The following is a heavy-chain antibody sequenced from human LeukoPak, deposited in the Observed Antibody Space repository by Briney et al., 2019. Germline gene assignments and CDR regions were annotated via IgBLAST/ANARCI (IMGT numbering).Heavy chain of an antibody. J-gene: IGHJ5*02. CDR3: ARRSIGWYMT. CDR1: GGSISSSSYY. CDR2: IYYSGST. D-gene: IGHD6-19*01. Sequence: SETLSLTCTGSGGSISSSSYYWGWIRQPPGKGLEWIGSIYYSGSTYYNPSLKSRVTISVDTSKNQFSLKLSSVTAADTAVYYCARRSIGWYMTWGQGTLVTVYS. V-gene: IGHV4-39*01.